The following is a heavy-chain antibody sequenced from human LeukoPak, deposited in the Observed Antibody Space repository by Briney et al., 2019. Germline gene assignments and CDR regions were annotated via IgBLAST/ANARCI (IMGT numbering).Heavy chain of an antibody. J-gene: IGHJ4*02. CDR3: ADLEGWRGY. V-gene: IGHV3-48*02. CDR2: ISSSSSTI. D-gene: IGHD3-3*01. CDR1: GFIFSSYH. Sequence: PGGSLRLSCAASGFIFSSYHMNWVRQAPGKVLEWVSYISSSSSTIHYADSVKGRFTISRDNAKNSLYLQMNSLRDEDTAVYYCADLEGWRGYWGQGTLVTVSS.